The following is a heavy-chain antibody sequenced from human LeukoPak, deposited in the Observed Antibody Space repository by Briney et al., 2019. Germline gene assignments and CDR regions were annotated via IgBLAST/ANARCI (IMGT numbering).Heavy chain of an antibody. CDR3: ARNSYDSSGYYSNWFDP. Sequence: KPSETLSLTCTVSGGSISSSYYYWGWIRQPPGKGLEWIGSIYYSGSTYYNPSLKSRVTISVDTSKNQFSLKLSSVTAADTAVYYCARNSYDSSGYYSNWFDPWGQGTLVTVSS. CDR1: GGSISSSYYY. J-gene: IGHJ5*02. V-gene: IGHV4-39*07. CDR2: IYYSGST. D-gene: IGHD3-22*01.